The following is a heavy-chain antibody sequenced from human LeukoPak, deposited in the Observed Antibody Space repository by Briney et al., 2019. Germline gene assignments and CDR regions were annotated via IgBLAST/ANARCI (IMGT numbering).Heavy chain of an antibody. Sequence: GGSLRLSCAASGFTFSSYWMSWVRQAPGRGLEWVANIKQDGSEKYYVDSVKGRFTISRDNAKNSLYMQMNSLRAEDTAVYYCGRSAAAGFFDYWGQGTLVTISS. CDR3: GRSAAAGFFDY. CDR1: GFTFSSYW. V-gene: IGHV3-7*03. CDR2: IKQDGSEK. D-gene: IGHD6-13*01. J-gene: IGHJ4*02.